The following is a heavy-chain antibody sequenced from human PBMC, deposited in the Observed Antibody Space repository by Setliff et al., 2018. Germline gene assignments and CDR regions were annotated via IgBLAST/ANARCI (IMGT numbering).Heavy chain of an antibody. J-gene: IGHJ4*02. D-gene: IGHD6-6*01. CDR3: ARDPSSVAARPGY. CDR1: GDSIRSSRYY. CDR2: IYSSGNT. V-gene: IGHV4-39*07. Sequence: SETLPLTCTVSGDSIRSSRYYWGWIRQPPGKGLEWIGSIYSSGNTYYNPSLKRRVTISVDTTKNQFSLQLNSVTAADTAVYYCARDPSSVAARPGYWGQGTLVTVSS.